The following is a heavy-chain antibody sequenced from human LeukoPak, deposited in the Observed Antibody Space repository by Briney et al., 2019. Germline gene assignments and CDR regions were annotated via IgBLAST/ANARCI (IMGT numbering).Heavy chain of an antibody. Sequence: SETLSLTCAVSGGSISSSNRWSWVRPPPGKGLEWSGRIFHTATTDYKTSLKGRLTISVDKSKNQFSLELTTVTAADTAVYYCARLTPTTLSLYYYYMDVWGKGTTVTVSS. J-gene: IGHJ6*03. CDR1: GGSISSSNR. D-gene: IGHD2/OR15-2a*01. CDR2: IFHTATT. CDR3: ARLTPTTLSLYYYYMDV. V-gene: IGHV4-4*02.